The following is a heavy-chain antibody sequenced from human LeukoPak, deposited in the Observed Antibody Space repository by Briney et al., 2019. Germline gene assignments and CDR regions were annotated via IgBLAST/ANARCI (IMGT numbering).Heavy chain of an antibody. D-gene: IGHD2-21*02. V-gene: IGHV4-31*03. CDR2: IYYSGNT. CDR3: ARDMTAGGWFDP. J-gene: IGHJ5*02. Sequence: KPSETLSLTCTVSGGSINGGGYYWSWIRQYPGKGLEWIGDIYYSGNTYYNPSLKSRVTISIDTSKNQFSLKLSSVTAADTAVYYCARDMTAGGWFDPWGQGTLVTVSS. CDR1: GGSINGGGYY.